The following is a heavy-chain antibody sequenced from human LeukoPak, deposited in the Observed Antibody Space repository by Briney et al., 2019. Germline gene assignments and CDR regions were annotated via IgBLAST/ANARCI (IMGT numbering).Heavy chain of an antibody. V-gene: IGHV3-69-1*01. CDR2: ISASGHI. J-gene: IGHJ4*02. CDR3: AKDISKSGSYAGYFDY. Sequence: PGGSLRLSCGASGFTFSNYAMNWVRQVPGKGLEWVSSISASGHIFQADSVKGRFAISRDNAKNSLYLQMNSLRAEDMALYYCAKDISKSGSYAGYFDYWGQGTLVTVSS. CDR1: GFTFSNYA. D-gene: IGHD1-26*01.